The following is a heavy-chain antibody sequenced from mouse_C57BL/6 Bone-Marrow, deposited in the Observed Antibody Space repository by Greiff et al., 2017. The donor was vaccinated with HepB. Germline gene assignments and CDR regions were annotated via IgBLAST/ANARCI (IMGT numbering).Heavy chain of an antibody. D-gene: IGHD2-14*01. CDR1: GFTFSTSG. CDR3: ARDRFDYYFDY. Sequence: EVKLMESGGDLVKPGGSLKLSWVASGFTFSTSGMSWVRQTPDKRLEWVATINTGGTYTYYLDSVKGRFTISKDTARSTLFLQMSSLKSEDTGIYYCARDRFDYYFDYWGQGTTLTVSS. CDR2: INTGGTYT. V-gene: IGHV5-6*01. J-gene: IGHJ2*01.